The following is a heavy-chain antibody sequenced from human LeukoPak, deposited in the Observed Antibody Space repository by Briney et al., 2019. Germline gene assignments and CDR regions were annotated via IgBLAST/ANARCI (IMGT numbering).Heavy chain of an antibody. V-gene: IGHV3-30*02. CDR1: GFTFSTYG. CDR3: ADNKRGRNYYYYMDV. D-gene: IGHD2/OR15-2a*01. Sequence: GGSLRLSCAASGFTFSTYGMHWVRQAPGKGLEWVAFIRYDGSNKYYADSVKGRFTIPRDNSENTLYLQMISLRPDDTAVYYCADNKRGRNYYYYMDVWGKGTTVTISS. CDR2: IRYDGSNK. J-gene: IGHJ6*03.